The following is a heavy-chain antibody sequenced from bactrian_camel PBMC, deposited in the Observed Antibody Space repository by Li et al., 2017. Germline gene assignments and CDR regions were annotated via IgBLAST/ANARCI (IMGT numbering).Heavy chain of an antibody. CDR2: IPSSGTT. CDR1: GFTFSSYA. D-gene: IGHD2*01. J-gene: IGHJ4*01. Sequence: VQLVESGGGLVQPGGSLRLSCAASGFTFSSYAMNWVRQAPGKGLEWVSSIPSSGTTYYSDSVKGRFTISRDNAKSTVYLQMNSLKPEDTAVYYCVSLVGRPLVHQGTQVTVS. V-gene: IGHV3S35*01.